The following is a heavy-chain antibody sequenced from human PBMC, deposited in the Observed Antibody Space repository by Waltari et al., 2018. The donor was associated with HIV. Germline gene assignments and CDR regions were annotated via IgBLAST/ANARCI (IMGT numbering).Heavy chain of an antibody. CDR1: GVSITSYY. D-gene: IGHD2-21*01. J-gene: IGHJ3*02. CDR3: ARWCDTDCHTFDI. Sequence: QVQLQESGPGLVRPSETLSLTCTVSGVSITSYYWNWIRPSPEKGLEWIGYVHHTGASQCSPPLRSRVTMSVDTSKNQVSLSLTSATAADTAVYYCARWCDTDCHTFDIWGQGTMVTVSS. CDR2: VHHTGAS. V-gene: IGHV4-59*01.